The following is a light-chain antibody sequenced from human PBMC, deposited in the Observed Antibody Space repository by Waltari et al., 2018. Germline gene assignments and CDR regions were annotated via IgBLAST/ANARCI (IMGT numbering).Light chain of an antibody. V-gene: IGKV3-11*01. J-gene: IGKJ3*01. CDR3: QQRSKSFT. Sequence: EIVLKQSPATLSLSPGHSATLSCRASQSISSYLAWYQQKPGQAPRLLIYDASTRATGIPARFSGSGSVTEFTLTISSLEPEDFAIYYCQQRSKSFTFGPGTKVDMK. CDR2: DAS. CDR1: QSISSY.